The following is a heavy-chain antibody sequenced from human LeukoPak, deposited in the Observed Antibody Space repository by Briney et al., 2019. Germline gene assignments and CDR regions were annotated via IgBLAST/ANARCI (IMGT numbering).Heavy chain of an antibody. J-gene: IGHJ4*02. CDR1: GFTFSNTW. CDR3: AAQGGSGDLRY. V-gene: IGHV3-15*01. CDR2: IKRIIDGGTT. Sequence: KPGGSLRLSCAASGFTFSNTWMNWVRQAPGKGLEWVGRIKRIIDGGTTDYAAPVKGRFTVSRDDSINTLYLQVSSLKTEDTAVYYCAAQGGSGDLRYWGQGTLVTVSS. D-gene: IGHD4-17*01.